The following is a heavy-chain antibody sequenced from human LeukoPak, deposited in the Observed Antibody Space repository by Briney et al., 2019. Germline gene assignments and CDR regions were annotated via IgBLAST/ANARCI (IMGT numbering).Heavy chain of an antibody. CDR3: ASETRYSSSWSY. V-gene: IGHV4-34*01. Sequence: SEXXXXTCAVYGGSFSGYYWSWIRQPPGKGLEWIGEINHSGSTNYNPSLNSRVTISVDTSKNQFSLKLSSVTAADTAVYYCASETRYSSSWSYWGQGTLVTVSS. CDR2: INHSGST. CDR1: GGSFSGYY. D-gene: IGHD6-13*01. J-gene: IGHJ4*02.